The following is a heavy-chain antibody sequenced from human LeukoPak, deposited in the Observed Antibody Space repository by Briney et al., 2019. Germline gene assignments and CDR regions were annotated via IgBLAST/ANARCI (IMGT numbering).Heavy chain of an antibody. J-gene: IGHJ5*02. D-gene: IGHD3-10*01. CDR2: IKPDGSDT. CDR1: GFILSSYW. V-gene: IGHV3-7*01. CDR3: ARGGASSKPLDA. Sequence: GGSLRLSCAASGFILSSYWMSWVRLDPGKGMEWVANIKPDGSDTRQVDSVKGRFTISRDNAKNSLYLQMSGLRGEDTAVYYWARGGASSKPLDAWGQGTLVTVSS.